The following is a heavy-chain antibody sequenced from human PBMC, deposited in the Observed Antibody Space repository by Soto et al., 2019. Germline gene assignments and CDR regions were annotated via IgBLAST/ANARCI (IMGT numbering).Heavy chain of an antibody. CDR3: ARDRFYAGGGYYFDY. V-gene: IGHV4-31*03. Sequence: QVRLQESGPGLLKPSQTLSLTCTVSGASVSSGGYYWSWIRQHPGKGLEWIGYIYYSGSTAYNPSLKRRVTIAVDTPKNQFSLKLTSVTAADTAVYYCARDRFYAGGGYYFDYWGRGTLVTVSS. D-gene: IGHD3-22*01. CDR1: GASVSSGGYY. CDR2: IYYSGST. J-gene: IGHJ4*02.